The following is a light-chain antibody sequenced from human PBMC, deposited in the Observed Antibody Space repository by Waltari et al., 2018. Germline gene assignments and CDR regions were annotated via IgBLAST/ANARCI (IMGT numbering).Light chain of an antibody. CDR1: ESVLYSRNNKDH. V-gene: IGKV4-1*01. CDR3: QQYYNTPLT. CDR2: WAS. Sequence: DIVMTQSPESLAVSLCERATINCKSSESVLYSRNNKDHLAWYQQKPGQRPKLLIYWASTRESGVPDRFSGSGSETEFTLTINSLQAEDVAVYYCQQYYNTPLTFGGGTKVEIK. J-gene: IGKJ4*01.